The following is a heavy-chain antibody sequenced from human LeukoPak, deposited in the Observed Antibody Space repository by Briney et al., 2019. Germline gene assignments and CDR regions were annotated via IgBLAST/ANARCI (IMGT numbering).Heavy chain of an antibody. D-gene: IGHD1-26*01. CDR1: GGSISSGSYY. J-gene: IGHJ4*02. CDR2: IYTSGST. Sequence: PSQTLSLTCTVSGGSISSGSYYWSWIRQPAGKGLEWIGRIYTSGSTNYNPSLKSRVTISVDTSKNQFSLKLSSVTAADTTVYYCARGNSGSYPFFDYWGQGTLVTVSS. V-gene: IGHV4-61*02. CDR3: ARGNSGSYPFFDY.